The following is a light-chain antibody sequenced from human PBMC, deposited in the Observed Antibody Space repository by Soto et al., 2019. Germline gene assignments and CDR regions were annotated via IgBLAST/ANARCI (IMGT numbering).Light chain of an antibody. Sequence: EIVLTQSPAALSLSPGGRATLSCRVIQSINIYLAWYQQKLGQAPRLLIYDASIRATGIPARFSGSGSGTDFTLTISSLEPEDFGVYYCQQRYSWPLTFGGGTKVDIK. CDR3: QQRYSWPLT. J-gene: IGKJ4*01. V-gene: IGKV3-11*01. CDR2: DAS. CDR1: QSINIY.